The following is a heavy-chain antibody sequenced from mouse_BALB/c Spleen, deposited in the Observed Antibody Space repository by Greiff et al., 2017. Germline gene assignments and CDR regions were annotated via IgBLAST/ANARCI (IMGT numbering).Heavy chain of an antibody. CDR2: INPSSGYT. CDR1: GYTFTSYT. Sequence: VQLQQSAAELARPGASVKMSCKASGYTFTSYTMHWVKQRPGQGLEWIGYINPSSGYTEYNQKFKDKTTLTADKSSSTAYMQLSSLTSEDSAVYYCARRSMGAMDYWGQGTSVTVSS. CDR3: ARRSMGAMDY. J-gene: IGHJ4*01. V-gene: IGHV1-4*02.